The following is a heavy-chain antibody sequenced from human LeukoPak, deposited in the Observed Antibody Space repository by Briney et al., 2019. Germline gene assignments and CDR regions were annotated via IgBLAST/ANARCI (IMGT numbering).Heavy chain of an antibody. CDR3: TRGRRLFYDY. CDR1: GFHFSNAW. D-gene: IGHD3-16*01. J-gene: IGHJ4*02. V-gene: IGHV3-15*01. CDR2: IKSKTDGRTT. Sequence: GGPLRLSCAASGFHFSNAWMRWVRQAPGKGREWVGRIKSKTDGRTTDYAAPVKGRFTISRDNSKNTLYLQMNSLKTDDTAVYYCTRGRRLFYDYWGQGTLVTVSS.